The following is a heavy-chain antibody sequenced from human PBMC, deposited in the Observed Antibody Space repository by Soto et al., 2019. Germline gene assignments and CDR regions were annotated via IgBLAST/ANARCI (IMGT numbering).Heavy chain of an antibody. V-gene: IGHV4-59*01. CDR3: ARFRRNYFDY. D-gene: IGHD3-10*01. J-gene: IGHJ4*02. CDR2: INYVGRTS. CDR1: GDSMSGFY. Sequence: QVQLQESGPGLVKPSETLSLTCTVSGDSMSGFYWSWIRQTPGKGLEWIGYINYVGRTSYYSPSLHSRVTISLASSKNQFSLILSSVTAADTAVYFCARFRRNYFDYWGQGTMVTVSS.